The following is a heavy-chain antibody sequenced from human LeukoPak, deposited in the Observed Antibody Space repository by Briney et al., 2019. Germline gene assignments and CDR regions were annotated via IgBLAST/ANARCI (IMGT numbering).Heavy chain of an antibody. Sequence: SETLSLTCTVSGGSISNYHWSWIRQPPGKGLEWIGYIYYSGNTNYNPSLKSRLTISLDTSKNQVSLRLSSVTAADTAVYHCAGKDGDLWGQGTLVTVSS. CDR1: GGSISNYH. CDR3: AGKDGDL. J-gene: IGHJ5*02. CDR2: IYYSGNT. V-gene: IGHV4-59*08.